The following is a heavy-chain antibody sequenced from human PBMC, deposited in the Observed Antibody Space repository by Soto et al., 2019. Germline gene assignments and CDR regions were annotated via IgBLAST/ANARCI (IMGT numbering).Heavy chain of an antibody. CDR3: ARRPSSSWSFPYFDY. D-gene: IGHD6-13*01. CDR1: GGSISSGGYY. Sequence: QVQLQESGPGLVKPSQTLSLTCTVSGGSISSGGYYWSWIRQHPGKGLEWIGYIYYSGSTYYNPSLKSRVTISVDTSKNQFSLKLSSVTAADTAVYYCARRPSSSWSFPYFDYWGQGTLVTVSS. V-gene: IGHV4-31*03. CDR2: IYYSGST. J-gene: IGHJ4*02.